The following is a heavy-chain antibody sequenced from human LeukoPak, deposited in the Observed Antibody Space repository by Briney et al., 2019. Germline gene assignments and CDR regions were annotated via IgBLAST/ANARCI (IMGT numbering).Heavy chain of an antibody. Sequence: GGSLRLSCAASGFTFSSYGMSWVRQAPGKGLEWVSAISGSGGSTYYADSVKGRFTISRDNSKNTLYLQMNSLRAEDTAVYYCAKDDGIPVLLWFGESNPYYFDYWGQGTLVTVSS. V-gene: IGHV3-23*01. CDR1: GFTFSSYG. CDR2: ISGSGGST. D-gene: IGHD3-10*01. CDR3: AKDDGIPVLLWFGESNPYYFDY. J-gene: IGHJ4*02.